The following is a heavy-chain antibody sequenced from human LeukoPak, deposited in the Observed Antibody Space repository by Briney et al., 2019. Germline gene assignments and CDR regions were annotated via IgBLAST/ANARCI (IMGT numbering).Heavy chain of an antibody. CDR1: GFTFSSYW. V-gene: IGHV3-7*03. J-gene: IGHJ5*02. CDR2: IKQDGSEK. Sequence: GGSLRLSCAASGFTFSSYWMSWVRQAPGEGLEWVANIKQDGSEKYYVDSVKGRFTISRDNAKNSLYLQMNSLRSEDTAVYYCAGEPPTGGGWFDPWGQGTLVTVSS. D-gene: IGHD1-14*01. CDR3: AGEPPTGGGWFDP.